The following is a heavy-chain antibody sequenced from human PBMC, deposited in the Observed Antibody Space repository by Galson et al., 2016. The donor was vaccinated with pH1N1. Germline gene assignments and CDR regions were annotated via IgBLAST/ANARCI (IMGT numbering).Heavy chain of an antibody. CDR2: APFDGREE. V-gene: IGHV3-30*04. CDR1: GFTFSDNI. J-gene: IGHJ3*02. D-gene: IGHD2-21*02. Sequence: SLRLSCAASGFTFSDNIMHWVRQAPGKALDWVAFAPFDGREEIYADSVKGRFTISRDDSTNTLYLQMSSLRAEDTAVYYCVSENSYETANENNYGTAFDIWGPGTMVIVSS. CDR3: VSENSYETANENNYGTAFDI.